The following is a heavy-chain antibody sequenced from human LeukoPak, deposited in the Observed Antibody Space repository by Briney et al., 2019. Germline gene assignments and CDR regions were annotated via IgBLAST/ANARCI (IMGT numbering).Heavy chain of an antibody. CDR3: NTEVETNDAFDI. Sequence: GGSLRLSCAASGFTFSNAWMSWVRQAPGKGLEWVGRIKSKTDGGTTDYAAPVKGRFTISRDDSKNTLYLQMNSLKTEDTAVYYRNTEVETNDAFDIWGQGTMVTVSS. V-gene: IGHV3-15*01. D-gene: IGHD2-8*01. J-gene: IGHJ3*02. CDR2: IKSKTDGGTT. CDR1: GFTFSNAW.